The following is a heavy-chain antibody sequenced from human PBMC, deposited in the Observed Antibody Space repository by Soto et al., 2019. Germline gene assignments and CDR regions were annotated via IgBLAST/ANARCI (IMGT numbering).Heavy chain of an antibody. CDR3: ASNYAYAEGYYWYGIDV. D-gene: IGHD3-16*01. V-gene: IGHV3-74*01. CDR2: ISSYGSDT. J-gene: IGHJ6*02. Sequence: EVQLVESGGGLVLPGGSLRLSCAASGFTFSRYWMHWVRQAPGKGLVWVSRISSYGSDTHYADSVKGRFIISRDNAKNTLYLQMNSRRGEDTAVYYCASNYAYAEGYYWYGIDVWGQGTTVTVSS. CDR1: GFTFSRYW.